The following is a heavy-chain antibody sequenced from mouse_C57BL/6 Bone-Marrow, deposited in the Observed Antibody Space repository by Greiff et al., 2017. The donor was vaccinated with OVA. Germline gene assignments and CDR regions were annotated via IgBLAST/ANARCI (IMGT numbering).Heavy chain of an antibody. J-gene: IGHJ2*01. CDR1: GFTFSSYG. CDR2: ISSGGSYT. Sequence: EVQVVESGGDLVKPGGSLKLSCAASGFTFSSYGMSWVRQTPDKRLEWVATISSGGSYTYYPDSVKGRFTISRNNAKKTLYLQMSSLKSEDTAMYYCARHFYDYDDYWGQGTTLTVSS. D-gene: IGHD2-4*01. V-gene: IGHV5-6*01. CDR3: ARHFYDYDDY.